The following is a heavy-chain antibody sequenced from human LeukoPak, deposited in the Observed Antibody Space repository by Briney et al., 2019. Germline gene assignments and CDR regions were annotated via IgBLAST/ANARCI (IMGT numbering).Heavy chain of an antibody. V-gene: IGHV4-61*02. CDR1: GGSISSGSYY. J-gene: IGHJ4*02. CDR3: ARVRKWQLDY. CDR2: IYTSRST. Sequence: SETLSLTCTVSGGSISSGSYYWGWIRQPAGKGLEWIGRIYTSRSTNYNPSLKSRVTISVDTSKNQFSLKLSSVTAADTAVYYCARVRKWQLDYWGQGTLVTVSS. D-gene: IGHD5-12*01.